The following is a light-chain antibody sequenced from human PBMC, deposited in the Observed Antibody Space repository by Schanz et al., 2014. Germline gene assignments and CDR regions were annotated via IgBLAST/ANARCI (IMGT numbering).Light chain of an antibody. CDR1: QSVRSNF. J-gene: IGKJ1*01. CDR3: QQYDNSLPWT. Sequence: EIVLTQSPGTLSLSPGERATLSCRASQSVRSNFLAWYQQKPGQAPRLIIHGASSRATGIPDRISGSGSGTDFTLTISRLEPEDFAVYYCQQYDNSLPWTFGRGTKVEIK. V-gene: IGKV3-20*01. CDR2: GAS.